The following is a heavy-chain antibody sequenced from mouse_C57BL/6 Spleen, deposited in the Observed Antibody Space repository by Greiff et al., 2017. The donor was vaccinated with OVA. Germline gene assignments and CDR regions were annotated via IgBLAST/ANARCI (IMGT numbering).Heavy chain of an antibody. D-gene: IGHD2-14*01. V-gene: IGHV1-64*01. J-gene: IGHJ4*01. CDR3: ARTPLKDRGYGMDY. CDR2: IHPNSGST. CDR1: GYTFTSYW. Sequence: VQLQQPGAELVKPGASVKLSCKASGYTFTSYWMHWVKQRPGPGLEWIGMIHPNSGSTNYNEKFKSKATLTVDKSSSTAYMQLSSLTSDDSAVDYGARTPLKDRGYGMDYWGQGTSVTVSS.